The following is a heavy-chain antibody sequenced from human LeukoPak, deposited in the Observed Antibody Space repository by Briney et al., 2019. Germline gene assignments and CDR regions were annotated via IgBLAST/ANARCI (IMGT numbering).Heavy chain of an antibody. CDR3: ASSGSYRFDY. D-gene: IGHD1-26*01. V-gene: IGHV3-74*01. CDR1: GFTFSSYW. CDR2: IASDGSST. Sequence: GGSLRLSCAASGFTFSSYWMNWVRQAPGKGLVWVSRIASDGSSTTYADSVKGRFTISRDNAKNSLYLQMNSLRDEDTAVYYCASSGSYRFDYWGQGTLVTVSS. J-gene: IGHJ4*02.